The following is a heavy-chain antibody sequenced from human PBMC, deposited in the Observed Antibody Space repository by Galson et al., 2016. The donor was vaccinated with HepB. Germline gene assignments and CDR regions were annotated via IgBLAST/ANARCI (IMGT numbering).Heavy chain of an antibody. CDR2: LSWNSRSI. J-gene: IGHJ4*02. CDR3: AKGRWELTRGYFDC. CDR1: GFNFDDYG. D-gene: IGHD3-10*01. Sequence: SLRLSCAASGFNFDDYGMHWVRQAPGKRLEWVSGLSWNSRSIGYADSVEGRFTISRDNAKKSLYLQMESLRPEDTAVYYCAKGRWELTRGYFDCWGQGTLVTVSS. V-gene: IGHV3-9*01.